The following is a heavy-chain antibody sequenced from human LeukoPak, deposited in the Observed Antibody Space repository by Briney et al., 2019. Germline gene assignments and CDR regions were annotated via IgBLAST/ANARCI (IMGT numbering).Heavy chain of an antibody. CDR2: ISAYNGNT. CDR1: GYTFTSYG. Sequence: ASVKVSCKASGYTFTSYGISWVRQAPGQGLEWMGWISAYNGNTNYAQKLQGRVTMTTDTSTSTAHMELRSRRSDDTAVYYCARPMVRGVATASFDYWGQGTLVTVSS. CDR3: ARPMVRGVATASFDY. D-gene: IGHD3-10*01. J-gene: IGHJ4*02. V-gene: IGHV1-18*01.